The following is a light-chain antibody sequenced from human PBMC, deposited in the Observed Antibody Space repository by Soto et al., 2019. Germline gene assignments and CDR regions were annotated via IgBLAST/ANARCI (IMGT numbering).Light chain of an antibody. CDR2: GAS. J-gene: IGKJ2*01. CDR3: QQYESSPPSYT. Sequence: EIVLTQSPGTLSLSPGERATLSCRASQTLTSNDLAWYQQKPGQAPRLLIHGASRMATGIPDRFSGSGSGTDFTLTSSRLEPEDFAVYYSQQYESSPPSYTFGQGTNLEIK. CDR1: QTLTSND. V-gene: IGKV3-20*01.